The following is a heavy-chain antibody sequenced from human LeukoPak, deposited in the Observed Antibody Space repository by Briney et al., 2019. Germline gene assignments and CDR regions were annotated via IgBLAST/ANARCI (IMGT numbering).Heavy chain of an antibody. Sequence: VASVTVSCKMFGGTFSDCGITWLRQAPGKGLKWVEGIIPLFGTTKSAQGFQDRVTLSADKSTNTAYMELTSLRSDDTAVYYCARGAFSPVITFGPFYFESWGQGTLITVSS. J-gene: IGHJ4*02. CDR1: GGTFSDCG. CDR3: ARGAFSPVITFGPFYFES. CDR2: IIPLFGTT. D-gene: IGHD3-16*01. V-gene: IGHV1-69*06.